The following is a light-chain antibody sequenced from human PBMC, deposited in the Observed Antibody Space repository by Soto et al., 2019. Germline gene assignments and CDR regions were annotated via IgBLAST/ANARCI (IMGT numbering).Light chain of an antibody. CDR1: QTISNW. CDR3: QQYGSSGT. J-gene: IGKJ1*01. Sequence: DIQMTHSPSTLSASVGDRVTITCRASQTISNWLAWYQQKPGKAPKLLIYDASSLESGVPSRFSGSGSGTEFTLTISRLEPEDFAVYYCQQYGSSGTFGQGTKVDIK. CDR2: DAS. V-gene: IGKV1-5*01.